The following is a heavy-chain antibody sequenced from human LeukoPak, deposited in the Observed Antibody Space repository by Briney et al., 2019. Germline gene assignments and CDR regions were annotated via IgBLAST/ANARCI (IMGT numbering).Heavy chain of an antibody. V-gene: IGHV4-4*07. CDR3: ARGPGYDILTGYNGLYWFDP. CDR2: IYTSGST. CDR1: GGSISSYY. J-gene: IGHJ5*02. D-gene: IGHD3-9*01. Sequence: RPSETLSLTCTVSGGSISSYYWSWIRQPAGKGLEWIGRIYTSGSTNYNPSLKSRVTMSVDTSKNQFSLKLSSVTAADTAVYYCARGPGYDILTGYNGLYWFDPWGQGTLVTVSS.